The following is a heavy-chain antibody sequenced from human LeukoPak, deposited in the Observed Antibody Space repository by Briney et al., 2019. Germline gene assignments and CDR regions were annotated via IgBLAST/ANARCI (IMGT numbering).Heavy chain of an antibody. J-gene: IGHJ4*02. CDR1: GGSISSYY. V-gene: IGHV4-59*01. CDR3: ARVSPVPAAIRGYFDY. CDR2: IYYSGST. D-gene: IGHD2-2*01. Sequence: SETLYLTCTVSGGSISSYYWSWIRQPPGKGLEWIGYIYYSGSTNYNPSLKSRVTISVDTSKNQFSLKLSSVTAADTAVYYCARVSPVPAAIRGYFDYWGQGTLVTVSS.